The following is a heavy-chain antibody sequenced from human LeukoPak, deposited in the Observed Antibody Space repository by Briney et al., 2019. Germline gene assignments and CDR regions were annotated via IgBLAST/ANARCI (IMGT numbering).Heavy chain of an antibody. CDR1: GYTFTSYG. CDR3: ARGGEVPAATHGVDY. D-gene: IGHD2-2*01. J-gene: IGHJ4*02. V-gene: IGHV1-18*01. CDR2: ISAYNGNT. Sequence: GASVKVSCKASGYTFTSYGISWVRQAPGQGLEWMGWISAYNGNTNYAQKLQGRVTMTTDTSTSTAYTELRSLRSDDTAVYYCARGGEVPAATHGVDYWGQGTLVTVSS.